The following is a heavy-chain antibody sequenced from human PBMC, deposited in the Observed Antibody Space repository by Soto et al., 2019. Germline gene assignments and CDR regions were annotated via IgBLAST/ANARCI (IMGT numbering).Heavy chain of an antibody. D-gene: IGHD2-21*02. CDR3: ARDLAPYCGGDCKIDY. Sequence: GGSLRLSCAASGFTFSNYGMHWVRQAPGKGLEWVAFIWYDGSNKFYADSVKGRFTISRDNSKNTLYLQMNSLRAEDTAVYYCARDLAPYCGGDCKIDYWRQGTLVTVSS. CDR1: GFTFSNYG. CDR2: IWYDGSNK. J-gene: IGHJ4*02. V-gene: IGHV3-33*01.